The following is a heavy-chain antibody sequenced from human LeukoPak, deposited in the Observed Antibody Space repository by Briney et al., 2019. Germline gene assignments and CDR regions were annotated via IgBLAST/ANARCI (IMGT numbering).Heavy chain of an antibody. CDR3: ARVVDDYDNRFDP. D-gene: IGHD4-17*01. CDR1: GGSISSSSYY. V-gene: IGHV4-39*07. CDR2: IYYSGCT. J-gene: IGHJ5*02. Sequence: SETLSLTCTVSGGSISSSSYYWGWIRQPPGKGLEWIGSIYYSGCTYYNPSLKSRVTISVDTSKNQFSLKLSSVTAADTAVYYCARVVDDYDNRFDPWGQGTLVTVSS.